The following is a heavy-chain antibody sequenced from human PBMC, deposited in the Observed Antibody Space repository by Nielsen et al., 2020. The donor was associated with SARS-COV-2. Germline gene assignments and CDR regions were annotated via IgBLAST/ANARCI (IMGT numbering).Heavy chain of an antibody. Sequence: ASVKVSCKASGYTFSTYGITWVRQAPGQGLEWMGWISAYNGNTNYAQKLQGRVTMTTDTSTSTAYMELRSLRSDDTAVYYCAVYRGGFPFDYWGLGTLVTVSS. V-gene: IGHV1-18*01. J-gene: IGHJ4*02. CDR3: AVYRGGFPFDY. D-gene: IGHD3-10*01. CDR2: ISAYNGNT. CDR1: GYTFSTYG.